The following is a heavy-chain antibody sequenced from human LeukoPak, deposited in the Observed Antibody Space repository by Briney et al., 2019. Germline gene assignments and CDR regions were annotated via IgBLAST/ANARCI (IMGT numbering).Heavy chain of an antibody. Sequence: GGSLRLSCAASGFTFSSYWMSWVRQAPGKGLEWVANIKQDGSEKYYVDSVKGRFTISRDNARNSLYLQMNSLRAEDTAVYYCASADRRIVGATRHDAFDMWGQGTMVTVSS. CDR1: GFTFSSYW. J-gene: IGHJ3*02. CDR3: ASADRRIVGATRHDAFDM. V-gene: IGHV3-7*01. D-gene: IGHD1-26*01. CDR2: IKQDGSEK.